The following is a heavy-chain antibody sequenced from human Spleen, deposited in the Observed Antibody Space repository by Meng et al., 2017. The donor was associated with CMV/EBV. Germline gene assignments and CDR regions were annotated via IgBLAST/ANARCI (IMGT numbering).Heavy chain of an antibody. V-gene: IGHV3-74*01. J-gene: IGHJ6*02. CDR3: ARDSAIGYYYYYGMDV. D-gene: IGHD3-22*01. CDR2: INSDGRTT. CDR1: GFTFSRYW. Sequence: GGSLRLSCAPSGFTFSRYWMHWVRQAPGKGLMWVSRINSDGRTTTYADSVRGRFSISRDNAENTLHLEMNSLRAEDTGVYYCARDSAIGYYYYYGMDVWGQGTTVTVSS.